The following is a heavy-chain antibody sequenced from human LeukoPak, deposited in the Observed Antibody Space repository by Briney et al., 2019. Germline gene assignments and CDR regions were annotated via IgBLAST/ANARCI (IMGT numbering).Heavy chain of an antibody. V-gene: IGHV3-21*04. CDR3: TTRLRNHFDY. Sequence: GGALRLSCAASGFTFSSYSMNWVRQAPWKGLEWVSTISDGSRDTHYAGSVKGRFTISRDNSQNIVYLQMDSLRAADTALYYCTTRLRNHFDYWGQGTQVTVSS. D-gene: IGHD5-12*01. CDR1: GFTFSSYS. CDR2: ISDGSRDT. J-gene: IGHJ4*02.